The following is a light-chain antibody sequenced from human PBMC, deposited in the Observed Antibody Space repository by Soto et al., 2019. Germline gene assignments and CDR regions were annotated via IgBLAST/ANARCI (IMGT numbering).Light chain of an antibody. CDR3: QQYNSYFFT. V-gene: IGKV1-5*03. CDR2: RAS. CDR1: QTIDGW. J-gene: IGKJ3*01. Sequence: DIQMTQSPSTLSASVGDRVNITCRASQTIDGWLAWYQQKPGQAPKLLVSRASVLQTGVPSRFSSSGSGTEFTLTISSLQTDDFATYYCQQYNSYFFTFGPGTKVDVK.